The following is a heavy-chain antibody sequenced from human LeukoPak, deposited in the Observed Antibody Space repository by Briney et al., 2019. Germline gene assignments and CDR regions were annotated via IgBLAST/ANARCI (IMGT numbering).Heavy chain of an antibody. CDR3: ARDAIYCIGTSCYDRYYMDV. CDR2: IKQDGSEK. Sequence: GGSLRLSCAASGFTFSRYWMIWVRQAPGKGLEWVANIKQDGSEKYYVDSVKGRFTISRDNAKDSLYLQMNSLRAEDTAVYYCARDAIYCIGTSCYDRYYMDVWGKGTTVTVSS. V-gene: IGHV3-7*01. J-gene: IGHJ6*03. D-gene: IGHD2-2*01. CDR1: GFTFSRYW.